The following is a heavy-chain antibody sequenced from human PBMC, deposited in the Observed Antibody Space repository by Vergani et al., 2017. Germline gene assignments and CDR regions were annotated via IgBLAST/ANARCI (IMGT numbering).Heavy chain of an antibody. J-gene: IGHJ4*02. Sequence: QVHLNEAGPGLVKPSQTLSLTCTVSGASITSGSFYWSWIRQPAGKGLEWIGRIHASGTKNYNPSLRSRVTLSVDTSINTAYMEMTRLRPDDTAIYYCARVIVGCSRTNCFADHWGQGTLVTVSS. CDR3: ARVIVGCSRTNCFADH. CDR2: IHASGTK. V-gene: IGHV4-61*02. CDR1: GASITSGSFY. D-gene: IGHD2-2*01.